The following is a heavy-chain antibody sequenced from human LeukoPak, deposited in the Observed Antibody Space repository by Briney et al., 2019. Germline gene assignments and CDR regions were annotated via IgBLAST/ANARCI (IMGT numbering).Heavy chain of an antibody. CDR1: GFTFSSYW. CDR2: IKSDGST. CDR3: ARAPSEIGGYYPEYFRH. V-gene: IGHV3-74*01. Sequence: GGSLRLSCAASGFTFSSYWMHWVRRAPGKGLVGVTRIKSDGSTNYADSVKGRFTISRDNAKNTVSLQMNSLRAEDTGVYYCARAPSEIGGYYPEYFRHWGQGTLVTVSS. D-gene: IGHD3-22*01. J-gene: IGHJ1*01.